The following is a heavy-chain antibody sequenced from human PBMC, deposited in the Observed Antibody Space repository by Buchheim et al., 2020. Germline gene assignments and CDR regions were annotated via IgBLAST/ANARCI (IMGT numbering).Heavy chain of an antibody. V-gene: IGHV4-34*01. J-gene: IGHJ6*02. CDR3: ARRWGTAPRYYYYGMDV. CDR1: GGSFSGYY. Sequence: QVQLQQWGAGLLKPSETLSLTCAVYGGSFSGYYWSWIRQPPGKGLEWIGEINHSGSTNYNPSLKSRVTISVDTSKNQFSLQLSSVTAADTAVYYCARRWGTAPRYYYYGMDVWGQGTT. D-gene: IGHD3-16*01. CDR2: INHSGST.